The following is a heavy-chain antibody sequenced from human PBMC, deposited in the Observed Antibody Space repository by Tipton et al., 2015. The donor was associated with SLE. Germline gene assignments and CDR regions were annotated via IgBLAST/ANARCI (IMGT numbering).Heavy chain of an antibody. Sequence: TLSLTCTVSGGSISSYYWSWIRQPPGKGLEWIGYIYYSGSTNYNPSLKSRVSISVDRSNNQFTLKLTSVTAADTAVYYCASQNWNYYYWGQGKLVTVSS. V-gene: IGHV4-59*12. CDR3: ASQNWNYYY. D-gene: IGHD1-7*01. J-gene: IGHJ4*02. CDR2: IYYSGST. CDR1: GGSISSYY.